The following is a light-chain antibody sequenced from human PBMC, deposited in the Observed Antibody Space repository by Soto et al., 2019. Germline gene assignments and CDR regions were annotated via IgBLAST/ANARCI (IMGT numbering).Light chain of an antibody. Sequence: SYELTQPPSVSVSPGQTASITCSGDKLGDRYACWYQQKPGQSPVLVIYLDTKRPSGIPERFSGSNSGNTATLTISGTQAVDEADYYCQAWEDTTGVVFGGGTKVPVL. CDR2: LDT. J-gene: IGLJ2*01. CDR3: QAWEDTTGVV. CDR1: KLGDRY. V-gene: IGLV3-1*01.